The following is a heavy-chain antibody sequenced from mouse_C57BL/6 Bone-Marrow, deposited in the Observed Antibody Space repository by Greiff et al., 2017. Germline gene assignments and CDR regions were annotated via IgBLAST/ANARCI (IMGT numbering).Heavy chain of an antibody. V-gene: IGHV2-6*01. CDR1: GFSLTSYG. Sequence: QVQLQQSGPGLVAPSQSLSITCTVSGFSLTSYGVDWVRQSPGKGLEWLGVIWGVGSTNYNSALKSRLSISEDNSKSQVFLKMSSLQTDDTAMYYCARRGNYVAGFAYWGQGTLVTVSA. D-gene: IGHD2-1*01. CDR2: IWGVGST. J-gene: IGHJ3*01. CDR3: ARRGNYVAGFAY.